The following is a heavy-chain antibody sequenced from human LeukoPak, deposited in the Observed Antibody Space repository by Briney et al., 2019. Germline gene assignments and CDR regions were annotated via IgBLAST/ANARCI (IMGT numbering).Heavy chain of an antibody. V-gene: IGHV4-31*03. CDR3: ARAPQRHRWFDP. D-gene: IGHD6-25*01. CDR1: GGSISSGGYY. J-gene: IGHJ5*02. Sequence: PSETLSLTCTVSGGSISSGGYYWSWIRQHPGKGLEWIGYIYYSGSAYYNPSLKSRVTISVDTSKNQFSLKLSSVTAADTAVYYCARAPQRHRWFDPWGQGTLVTVSS. CDR2: IYYSGSA.